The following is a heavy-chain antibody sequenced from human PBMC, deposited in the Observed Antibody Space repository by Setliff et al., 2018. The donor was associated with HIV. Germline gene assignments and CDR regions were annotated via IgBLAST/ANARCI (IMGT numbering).Heavy chain of an antibody. J-gene: IGHJ5*01. CDR1: GGSFSGYY. D-gene: IGHD5-12*01. CDR2: INHSGST. Sequence: SETLSLTCAVYGGSFSGYYWSWIRQPPGKGLEWIGEINHSGSTNYNPSLKSRVTISVDTSNSQFSLQLDSVTAAGMALYFCARGRGTWIPDSSWFDSWGQGTLVTVSS. V-gene: IGHV4-34*01. CDR3: ARGRGTWIPDSSWFDS.